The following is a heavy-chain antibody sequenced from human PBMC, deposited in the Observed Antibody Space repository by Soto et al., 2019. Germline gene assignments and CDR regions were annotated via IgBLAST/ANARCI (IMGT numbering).Heavy chain of an antibody. CDR2: IYYSGST. CDR3: ASGDYVGSSDYYMDV. V-gene: IGHV4-59*01. Sequence: QVQLQESGPGLVKPSETLSLTCTVSGGSISSYYWSWIRQPPGKGLEWIGYIYYSGSTNYNPSLTSRVTISVDTSKIQSSLKLSSVTAADTAVYYCASGDYVGSSDYYMDVWGKGTTVTVSS. J-gene: IGHJ6*03. CDR1: GGSISSYY. D-gene: IGHD4-17*01.